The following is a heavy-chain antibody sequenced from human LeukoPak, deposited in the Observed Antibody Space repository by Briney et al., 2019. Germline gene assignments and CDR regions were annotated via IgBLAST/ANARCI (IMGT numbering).Heavy chain of an antibody. CDR2: IYSGGST. CDR3: ARGLAVAGHYYYYYMGV. J-gene: IGHJ6*03. Sequence: GGSLRLSCAASGFTVSSNYMSWVRQAPGKGLEWVSIIYSGGSTYYADSVKGRFTISRDNLKNTLYLQMNSLRAEDTAVYYCARGLAVAGHYYYYYMGVWGKGTTVTVSS. V-gene: IGHV3-53*01. D-gene: IGHD6-19*01. CDR1: GFTVSSNY.